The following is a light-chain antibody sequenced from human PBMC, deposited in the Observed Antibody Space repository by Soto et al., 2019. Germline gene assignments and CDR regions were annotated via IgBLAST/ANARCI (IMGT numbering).Light chain of an antibody. V-gene: IGLV2-14*01. CDR3: SAYTSSATPYV. Sequence: QSVLTQPASVSGSPGQSITISCTGTNSDVDGYDYVAWYQQHSGKGPKLMIYEVSNRPSGVSHRFSGSRSGNTASLTISGLQAEDEADYFCSAYTSSATPYVFGTGTKVTVL. CDR1: NSDVDGYDY. CDR2: EVS. J-gene: IGLJ1*01.